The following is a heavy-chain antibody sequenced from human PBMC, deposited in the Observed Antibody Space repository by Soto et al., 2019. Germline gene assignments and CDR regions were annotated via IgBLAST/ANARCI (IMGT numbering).Heavy chain of an antibody. CDR2: IYSGGST. CDR1: GFTVSSNY. D-gene: IGHD6-13*01. J-gene: IGHJ5*02. CDR3: ARSGIAAGGEWFDP. Sequence: EVQLVESGGGLVQPGGSLRLSCAASGFTVSSNYMSWVRQAPGKGLEWVSVIYSGGSTYYADSVKGRFTISRDNSKNTLYLQMNSLRAEDTAVYYCARSGIAAGGEWFDPWGQGTLVTVSS. V-gene: IGHV3-66*01.